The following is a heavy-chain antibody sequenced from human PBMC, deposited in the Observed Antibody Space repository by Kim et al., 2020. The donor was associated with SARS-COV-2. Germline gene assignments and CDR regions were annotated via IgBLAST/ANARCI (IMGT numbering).Heavy chain of an antibody. J-gene: IGHJ6*02. Sequence: GESLKISCKGSGYSFTSYWIGWVRQMPGKSLEWMGIIYPGDSDTRYSPSFQGQVTISADKSISTAYLQWSSLKASDTAMYYCARVDTAILNSPTKYYYGMDVWGQGTTVTVSS. CDR1: GYSFTSYW. CDR3: ARVDTAILNSPTKYYYGMDV. CDR2: IYPGDSDT. D-gene: IGHD5-18*01. V-gene: IGHV5-51*01.